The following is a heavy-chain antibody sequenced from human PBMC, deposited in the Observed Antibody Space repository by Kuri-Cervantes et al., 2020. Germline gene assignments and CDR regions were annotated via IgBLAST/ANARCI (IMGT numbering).Heavy chain of an antibody. D-gene: IGHD3-10*01. Sequence: GESLKISCAASGFTFSSYGMHWVRQAPGKGLEWVAVIWYDGSNKYYADSVKGRFTISRDNSKNTLYLQVNSLRTEDTAIYYCAKAYSYATNDYYNHFDSWGQGTLVTVSS. CDR2: IWYDGSNK. CDR3: AKAYSYATNDYYNHFDS. J-gene: IGHJ4*02. CDR1: GFTFSSYG. V-gene: IGHV3-33*06.